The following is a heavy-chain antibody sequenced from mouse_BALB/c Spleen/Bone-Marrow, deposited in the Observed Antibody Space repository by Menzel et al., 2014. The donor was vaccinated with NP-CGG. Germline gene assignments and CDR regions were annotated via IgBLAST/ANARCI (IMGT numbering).Heavy chain of an antibody. J-gene: IGHJ2*01. CDR2: IYPGNSDT. D-gene: IGHD3-1*01. V-gene: IGHV1-5*01. CDR1: GYTFSNYW. Sequence: EVKLVESGTVLARPGAAVKMSCKASGYTFSNYWMHWVKQRPGQGLEWIGTIYPGNSDTTYNQKFKGKAKLTAVTSTSNAYMELSSLTNEDSAVYYCTTLARSDFDYWGQGTTLTVSS. CDR3: TTLARSDFDY.